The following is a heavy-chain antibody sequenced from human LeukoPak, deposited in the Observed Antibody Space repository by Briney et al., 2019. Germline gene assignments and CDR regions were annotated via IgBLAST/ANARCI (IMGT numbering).Heavy chain of an antibody. V-gene: IGHV3-74*01. D-gene: IGHD6-6*01. CDR1: GFTFSSYW. CDR3: ARVALAARHGWFDP. Sequence: GGSLRLSCAASGFTFSSYWMHWVRQAPGKGLVWVSRINSDASSTTYADSVKGRFTISRDNDKNTLYLQMNSLRAEDTAVYYCARVALAARHGWFDPWGQGTLVTVSS. CDR2: INSDASST. J-gene: IGHJ5*02.